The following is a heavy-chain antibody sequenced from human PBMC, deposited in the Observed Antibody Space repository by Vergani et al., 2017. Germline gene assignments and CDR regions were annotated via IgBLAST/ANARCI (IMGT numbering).Heavy chain of an antibody. CDR2: IYYSGST. J-gene: IGHJ3*02. Sequence: QVQLQESGPGLVKPSQTLSLTCTVSGGSINSHNYYWSWIRQPAGKGLEWIGYIYYSGSTNYNPSLKSRVTISVDTSKNQFSLKLSSVTAADTAVYYCARESGSYYYDSSGYYTDDAFDIWGQGTMVTVSS. CDR1: GGSINSHNYY. V-gene: IGHV4-61*10. D-gene: IGHD3-22*01. CDR3: ARESGSYYYDSSGYYTDDAFDI.